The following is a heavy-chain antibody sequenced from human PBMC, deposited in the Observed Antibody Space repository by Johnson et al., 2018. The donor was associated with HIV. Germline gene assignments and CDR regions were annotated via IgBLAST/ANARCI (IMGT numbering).Heavy chain of an antibody. Sequence: VQLVESGGGLVQPGGSLRLSCAASGFTFSSYAMHWVRQAPGKGLEYVSVIFSVGDVYYADSVKGRFTISRDNSKNMVYLQMNSLRADDTAVYYCARAYSYGAFDIWGQGTMVTVSS. CDR3: ARAYSYGAFDI. J-gene: IGHJ3*02. D-gene: IGHD5-18*01. V-gene: IGHV3-64*04. CDR1: GFTFSSYA. CDR2: IFSVGDV.